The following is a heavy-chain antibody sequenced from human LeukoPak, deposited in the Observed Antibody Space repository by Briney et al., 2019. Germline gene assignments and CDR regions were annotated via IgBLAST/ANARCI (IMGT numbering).Heavy chain of an antibody. CDR3: ARGAPKYRN. J-gene: IGHJ4*02. CDR1: GGSFSGYY. CDR2: INHSGST. V-gene: IGHV4-34*01. D-gene: IGHD5-18*01. Sequence: SETLSLTCAVYGGSFSGYYWSWIRQPPGKGPEWIGEINHSGSTNYNPSLKSRVTISVDTSKNQFSLKLSSVTAADTAVYYCARGAPKYRNWGQGTLVTVSS.